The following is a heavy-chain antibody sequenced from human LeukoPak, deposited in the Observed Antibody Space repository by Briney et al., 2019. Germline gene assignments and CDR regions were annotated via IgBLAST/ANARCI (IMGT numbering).Heavy chain of an antibody. CDR2: ISGSGGST. Sequence: GGSLRLSCAASGFTFSSYGMSWDRQAPGKGLEWVSAISGSGGSTYYADSVKGRFTISRDNSKNTLYLQMNSLRAEDTAVYYCAKDRFAMVRGVPPAPFDYWGQGTLVTVSS. V-gene: IGHV3-23*01. CDR1: GFTFSSYG. CDR3: AKDRFAMVRGVPPAPFDY. J-gene: IGHJ4*02. D-gene: IGHD3-10*01.